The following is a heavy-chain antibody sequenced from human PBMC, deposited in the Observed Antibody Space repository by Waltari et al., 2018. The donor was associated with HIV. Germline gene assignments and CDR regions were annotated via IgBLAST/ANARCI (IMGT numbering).Heavy chain of an antibody. J-gene: IGHJ5*02. CDR1: GGSITSDY. Sequence: QVQLQESGPGLVKPSETLSLTCTVPGGSITSDYWSWIRQPPGKGLEWIGYVSYSGNTNYHPSLKSRVTISVDTSKDQFSLKLSSVTAADTAVYYCATKLSGKGWFDPWGQGTLVTVSS. V-gene: IGHV4-59*01. CDR3: ATKLSGKGWFDP. CDR2: VSYSGNT. D-gene: IGHD3-10*01.